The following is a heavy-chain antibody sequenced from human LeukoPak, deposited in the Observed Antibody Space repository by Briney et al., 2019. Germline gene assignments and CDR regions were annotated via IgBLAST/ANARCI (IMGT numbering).Heavy chain of an antibody. CDR3: ARGECSSTSCYADPFDY. CDR2: ISSSSSYI. D-gene: IGHD2-2*01. V-gene: IGHV3-21*01. J-gene: IGHJ4*02. CDR1: GFTFSNYS. Sequence: PGGSLRRSCAASGFTFSNYSMNWDRQAPGNGLEWVSSISSSSSYIYYADSVKGRFTISRDNDKNSLYLQMNSLRVEDTAVYYCARGECSSTSCYADPFDYWGQGTLVTVSS.